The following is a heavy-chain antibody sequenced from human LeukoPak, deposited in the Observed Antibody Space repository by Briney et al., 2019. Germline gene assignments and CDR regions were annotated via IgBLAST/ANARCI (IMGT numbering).Heavy chain of an antibody. Sequence: PGGSLRLSCAASGFTFSSYWMSWVRQAPGKGLEWVANIKQDGSEKYYVDSVKGRFTISRDNAKNSLYLQMNSLRAEDTAVYYYARLVSSGYHGWFDPWGQGTLVTVSS. V-gene: IGHV3-7*01. CDR2: IKQDGSEK. J-gene: IGHJ5*02. CDR1: GFTFSSYW. D-gene: IGHD3-22*01. CDR3: ARLVSSGYHGWFDP.